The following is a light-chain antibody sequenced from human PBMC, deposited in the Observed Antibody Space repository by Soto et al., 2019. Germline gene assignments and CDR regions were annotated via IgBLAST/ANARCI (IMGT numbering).Light chain of an antibody. CDR1: QSISSW. CDR2: TTS. V-gene: IGKV1-5*01. J-gene: IGKJ1*01. CDR3: QQYNRYAVT. Sequence: DIQMTQSPSTLSASVGDRVTITCRASQSISSWLAWYQQKPGKAPKLLIYTTSSLESGVPSRFSGSGSGTEFTLTISSLQPDDFAVYYCQQYNRYAVTFGQGTKVDIK.